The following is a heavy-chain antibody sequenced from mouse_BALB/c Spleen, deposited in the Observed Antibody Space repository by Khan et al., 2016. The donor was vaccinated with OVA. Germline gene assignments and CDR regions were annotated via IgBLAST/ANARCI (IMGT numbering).Heavy chain of an antibody. CDR2: INPSNGYT. D-gene: IGHD2-14*01. CDR3: VRDGAYYRNDGWFAY. J-gene: IGHJ3*01. CDR1: GYTFSSYT. Sequence: QVQLKQSGAELARPGASVKMSCKASGYTFSSYTIHWIKLRPGQGLEWIGYINPSNGYTNYNQKFKDKATLTADKSSTTAYMQLSSLTSDDSAVYNWVRDGAYYRNDGWFAYWGQGTLVTVS. V-gene: IGHV1-4*01.